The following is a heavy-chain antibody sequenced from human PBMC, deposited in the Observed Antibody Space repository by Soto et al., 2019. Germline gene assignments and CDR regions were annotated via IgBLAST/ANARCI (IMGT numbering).Heavy chain of an antibody. D-gene: IGHD1-26*01. CDR2: IKQDGSEK. Sequence: GGSLRLSCAASGFTFSSYWMSWVRQAPGKGLEGVANIKQDGSEKYYVDSVKGRFTISRDNAKNSLYLQMNGLRAEETAVYYCARDSYYRNTDYWGQGTLVTVSS. J-gene: IGHJ4*02. V-gene: IGHV3-7*05. CDR1: GFTFSSYW. CDR3: ARDSYYRNTDY.